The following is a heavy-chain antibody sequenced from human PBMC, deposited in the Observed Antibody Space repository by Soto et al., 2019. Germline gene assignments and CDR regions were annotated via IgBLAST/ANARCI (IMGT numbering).Heavy chain of an antibody. J-gene: IGHJ6*03. D-gene: IGHD3-3*01. CDR3: ASRVDQRTHYYYYYMDV. CDR2: IYSGGST. V-gene: IGHV3-53*04. Sequence: GGSLRLSCAASGFTVSSNYMSWVRQAPGKGLEWVSVIYSGGSTYYAGSVKGRFTISRHNSKNTLYLQMNSLRAEDTAVYYCASRVDQRTHYYYYYMDVWGKGTTVTVSS. CDR1: GFTVSSNY.